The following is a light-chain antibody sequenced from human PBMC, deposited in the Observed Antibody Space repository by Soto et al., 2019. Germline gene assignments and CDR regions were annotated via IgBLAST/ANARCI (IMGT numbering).Light chain of an antibody. J-gene: IGLJ3*02. CDR2: INYDGTH. CDR1: SGYSTYA. Sequence: QTVVTQSPSASASLGASVKLTCTLSSGYSTYAIAWHQQQSEKGPRFLMKINYDGTHSKGDGFFDRFSGSSSGAERHLTISSLQSEDEDDYYCQSLGTGIQVFGGGTKLTVL. V-gene: IGLV4-69*01. CDR3: QSLGTGIQV.